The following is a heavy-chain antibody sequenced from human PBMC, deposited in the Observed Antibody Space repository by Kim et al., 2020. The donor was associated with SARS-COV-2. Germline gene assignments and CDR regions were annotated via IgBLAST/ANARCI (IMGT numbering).Heavy chain of an antibody. J-gene: IGHJ5*01. CDR1: GFSLSARGVA. Sequence: SGPTLVKPTQTLTLTCTFSGFSLSARGVAVGWFRQPPGKALDWLAIIYSDGRKFYSPSLESRLTISKDTSKNQVVLSMTNMDLVDTATYYCAHRRAPIDGDWFDSWGQGTLVTVSS. V-gene: IGHV2-5*02. CDR3: AHRRAPIDGDWFDS. D-gene: IGHD4-17*01. CDR2: IYSDGRK.